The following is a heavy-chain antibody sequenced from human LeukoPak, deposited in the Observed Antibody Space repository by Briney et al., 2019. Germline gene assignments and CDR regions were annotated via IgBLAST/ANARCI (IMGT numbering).Heavy chain of an antibody. CDR3: AREKGDGYNWFDP. D-gene: IGHD5-24*01. CDR1: GFTFSSCA. V-gene: IGHV3-30-3*01. J-gene: IGHJ5*02. Sequence: GGSLRLSCAASGFTFSSCAMHWVRQAPGKGLEWVAVISYDGSNKYYADSVKGRFTISRDNSKNTLYLQMNSLRAEDTAVYYCAREKGDGYNWFDPRGQGTLVTVSS. CDR2: ISYDGSNK.